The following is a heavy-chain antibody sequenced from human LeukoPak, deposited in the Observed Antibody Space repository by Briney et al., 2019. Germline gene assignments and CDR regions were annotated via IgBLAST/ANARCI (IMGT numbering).Heavy chain of an antibody. CDR2: ISGSGDNT. CDR1: GFTFNSYA. D-gene: IGHD1-26*01. V-gene: IGHV3-23*01. Sequence: PGGSLRLSCAASGFTFNSYAMSWVRQAPEKGLKWVSAISGSGDNTYYADSVKGRCTISRDNSKNTLYLQMNSLSAEDTAVYYCASRGSSKFFDLWGRGTLVTVSS. J-gene: IGHJ2*01. CDR3: ASRGSSKFFDL.